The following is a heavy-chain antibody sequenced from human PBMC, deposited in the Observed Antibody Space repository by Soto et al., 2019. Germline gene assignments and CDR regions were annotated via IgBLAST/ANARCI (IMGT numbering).Heavy chain of an antibody. CDR1: GYSISTGSY. J-gene: IGHJ4*02. CDR2: MYFTGST. V-gene: IGHV4-38-2*02. CDR3: TRDLNYGLYYFDY. D-gene: IGHD3-10*01. Sequence: SETLSLTCTVSGYSISTGSYWGWIRQPPGKGLEWIGSMYFTGSTYYNPSLKSRVTISVDTSKNQLSLKLTSVTAADTAVYYCTRDLNYGLYYFDYWGQGTLVTVSS.